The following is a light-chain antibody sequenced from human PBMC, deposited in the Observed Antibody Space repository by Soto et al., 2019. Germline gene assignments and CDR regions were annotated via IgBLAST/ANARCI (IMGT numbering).Light chain of an antibody. CDR2: DAS. CDR1: QSVSSY. Sequence: EIVLTQYPATLSLSPGERATLSCGASQSVSSYLAWYQQKPGQAPRLLIYDASNRATGIPARFSGSGSGTDFTLTISRLEPEDFAVYYCQQHGSSPITFGQGTRLEIK. J-gene: IGKJ5*01. V-gene: IGKV3-11*01. CDR3: QQHGSSPIT.